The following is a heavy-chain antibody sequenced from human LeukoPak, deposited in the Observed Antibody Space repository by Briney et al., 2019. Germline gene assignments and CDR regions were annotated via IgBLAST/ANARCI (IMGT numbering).Heavy chain of an antibody. CDR1: GYTFTGYY. J-gene: IGHJ4*02. V-gene: IGHV1-2*02. Sequence: GASVKVSCKASGYTFTGYYMHWVGQAPGQGLEWMGWINPNSGGTNYAQKFQGRVTMTRDTSIGTAYMELSRLRSDDTAVYYCARDLGLAAAPVYWGQGTLVTVSS. CDR2: INPNSGGT. D-gene: IGHD6-13*01. CDR3: ARDLGLAAAPVY.